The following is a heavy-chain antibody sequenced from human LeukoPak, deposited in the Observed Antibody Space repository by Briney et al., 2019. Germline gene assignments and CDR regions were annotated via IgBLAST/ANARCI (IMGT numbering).Heavy chain of an antibody. CDR3: AREAYSSSWSTQYYFDY. Sequence: GGSLRLSCAASGFTFSTYEVNWVRQAPGKGLEWVSYISSSGSTIYYADSAKGRFTISRDNAKNSLYLQVNSLRAEDTAVYYCAREAYSSSWSTQYYFDYWGQGTLVTVSS. CDR1: GFTFSTYE. CDR2: ISSSGSTI. V-gene: IGHV3-48*03. J-gene: IGHJ4*02. D-gene: IGHD6-13*01.